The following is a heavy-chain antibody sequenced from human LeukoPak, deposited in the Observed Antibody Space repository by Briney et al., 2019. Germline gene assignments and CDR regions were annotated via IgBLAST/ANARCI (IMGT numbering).Heavy chain of an antibody. CDR3: AVRPKSVAFDI. J-gene: IGHJ3*02. CDR2: IYHSGGT. CDR1: GGSISSSNW. Sequence: SETLSLTCAVSGGSISSSNWWSWVRQPPGKGLEWIGEIYHSGGTNYNPSLKSRVTISVDKSKNQFSPKLSSVTAADTAVYYCAVRPKSVAFDIWGQGTMVTVSS. V-gene: IGHV4-4*02.